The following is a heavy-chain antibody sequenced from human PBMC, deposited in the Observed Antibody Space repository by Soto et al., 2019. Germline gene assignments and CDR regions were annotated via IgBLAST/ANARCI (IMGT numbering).Heavy chain of an antibody. J-gene: IGHJ6*02. Sequence: SVKVSCKASGGSFSSDAFGWVRQAPGQGLEWMGGIIPTSGTANYAQRFQGRATITADESTSTAYMELSSLTSEDTAVYFCARGQXYCSGGICYHYYYGMDVWGQGTTVTVSS. V-gene: IGHV1-69*13. CDR1: GGSFSSDA. D-gene: IGHD2-15*01. CDR3: ARGQXYCSGGICYHYYYGMDV. CDR2: IIPTSGTA.